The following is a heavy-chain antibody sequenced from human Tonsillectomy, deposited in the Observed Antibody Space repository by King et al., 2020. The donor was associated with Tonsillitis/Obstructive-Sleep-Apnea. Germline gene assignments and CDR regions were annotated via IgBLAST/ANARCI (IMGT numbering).Heavy chain of an antibody. CDR3: ARGDYTPLPSYYYYMDV. CDR2: INTGGTGT. Sequence: VQLVESGGGLVQPGGSLRLSCVASGFTFNSYWMHWVRQAPGEGLVWVSRINTGGTGTSYADSVKGRFTMFRDNAENTLYLQMDSLSAEDAAVYYCARGDYTPLPSYYYYMDVWGKGTTVTVSS. D-gene: IGHD4-11*01. V-gene: IGHV3-74*01. CDR1: GFTFNSYW. J-gene: IGHJ6*03.